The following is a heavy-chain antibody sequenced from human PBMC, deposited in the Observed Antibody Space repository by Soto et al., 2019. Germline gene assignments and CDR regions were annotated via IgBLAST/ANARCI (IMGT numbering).Heavy chain of an antibody. D-gene: IGHD6-19*01. CDR3: AKDPDEQWLVYYYYGMDV. J-gene: IGHJ6*02. CDR2: ISYDGSNK. CDR1: GFSFTSYG. Sequence: PGGSLRLSCVASGFSFTSYGMHWVRQAPGKGLEWVAVISYDGSNKYYADSVKGRFTISRDNSMNTLYLQMNSLRAGDTAVYYCAKDPDEQWLVYYYYGMDVWGQGTTVTVSS. V-gene: IGHV3-30*18.